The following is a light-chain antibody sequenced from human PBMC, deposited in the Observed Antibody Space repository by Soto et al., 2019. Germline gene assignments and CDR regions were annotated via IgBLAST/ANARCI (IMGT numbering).Light chain of an antibody. Sequence: DIQMTQSPSTLSASVGDRVTITCRASQSISSWLAWYQQKPGKAPKLLIYDASSLESGVPLRFSGSGSGTEFTLTISSLQPDDFATYFCQQYNTPDTFGQGTKLEIK. CDR3: QQYNTPDT. V-gene: IGKV1-5*01. J-gene: IGKJ2*01. CDR2: DAS. CDR1: QSISSW.